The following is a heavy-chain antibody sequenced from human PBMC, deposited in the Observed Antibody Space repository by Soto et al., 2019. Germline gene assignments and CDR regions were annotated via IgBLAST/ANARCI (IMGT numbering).Heavy chain of an antibody. CDR3: ATYDVGTIIQDY. J-gene: IGHJ4*02. D-gene: IGHD2-8*01. CDR1: GGSSSSLS. V-gene: IGHV4-34*01. CDR2: IHHDGST. Sequence: SETLSLTCSISGGSSSSLSKGWVRQSPGKGLEWIGEIHHDGSTNYNPSLKSRVTISGHTSKNHFSLELGSVTAADTAVYYCATYDVGTIIQDYWGQGTLVTVSS.